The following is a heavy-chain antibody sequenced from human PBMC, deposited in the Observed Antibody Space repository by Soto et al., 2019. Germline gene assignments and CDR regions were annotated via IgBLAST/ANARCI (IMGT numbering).Heavy chain of an antibody. CDR2: VSAYNGNT. Sequence: ASVKVSCKTSGYTFTTHAVTWVRQAPGQGLEWMGWVSAYNGNTNHAQKLQGRVTMTTDTVTSTAYMELRSLRSDDTAVYYCARTWGSGWYMPDYWGQGTLVTVSS. J-gene: IGHJ4*02. V-gene: IGHV1-18*01. CDR3: ARTWGSGWYMPDY. CDR1: GYTFTTHA. D-gene: IGHD6-19*01.